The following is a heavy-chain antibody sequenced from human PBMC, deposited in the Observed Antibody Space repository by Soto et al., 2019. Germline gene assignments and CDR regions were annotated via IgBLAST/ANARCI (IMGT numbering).Heavy chain of an antibody. V-gene: IGHV3-23*01. CDR1: GFTFSSYA. CDR2: ISGSGGST. CDR3: AKLGYYYDSSERAPFDY. D-gene: IGHD3-22*01. Sequence: GGSLRLSCAASGFTFSSYAMSWVRQAPGKGLEWVSAISGSGGSTYYADSVKGRFTISRDNSKNTLYLQMNSLRAEDTAVYYCAKLGYYYDSSERAPFDYWGQGTLVTVSS. J-gene: IGHJ4*02.